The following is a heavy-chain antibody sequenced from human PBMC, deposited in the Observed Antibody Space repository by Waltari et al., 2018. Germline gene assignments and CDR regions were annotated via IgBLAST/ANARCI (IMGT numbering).Heavy chain of an antibody. Sequence: QLQLQESGPGLVKPSETLSLTCTVSGGSISSSSYYWGWIRQPPGKGLEWIGSIYYSGSTYYNPSLKSRVTISVDTSKNQFSLKLSSVTAADTAVYYCARVRTRIAARRGWFDPWGQGTLVTVSS. CDR1: GGSISSSSYY. CDR2: IYYSGST. V-gene: IGHV4-39*07. J-gene: IGHJ5*02. CDR3: ARVRTRIAARRGWFDP. D-gene: IGHD6-6*01.